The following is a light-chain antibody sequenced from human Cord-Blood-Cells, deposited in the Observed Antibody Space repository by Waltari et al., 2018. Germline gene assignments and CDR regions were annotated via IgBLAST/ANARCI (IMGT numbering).Light chain of an antibody. CDR2: GAS. V-gene: IGKV3-15*01. CDR3: QQYNNWPRT. Sequence: EIVMTQSPATLSVSPGERATLSCRASQSVSSNLAWYQQKPGQAPRHLSYGASTRATGIPARFSGSGSGTEFTLTISSLQSEDFAVYYCQQYNNWPRTFGQGTKVEIK. J-gene: IGKJ1*01. CDR1: QSVSSN.